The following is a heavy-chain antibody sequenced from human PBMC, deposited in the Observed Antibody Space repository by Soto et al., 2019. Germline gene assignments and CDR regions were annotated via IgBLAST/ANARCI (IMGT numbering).Heavy chain of an antibody. D-gene: IGHD6-13*01. CDR3: ARKRAAAGWAEGGNWFDP. CDR1: GYTFTSYG. J-gene: IGHJ5*02. CDR2: ISAYNGNT. V-gene: IGHV1-18*01. Sequence: QVQLVQSGAEVKKPGASVKVSCKASGYTFTSYGISWVRQAPGQGLEWMGWISAYNGNTNYAQKLQGRVTMTTDTSTSTAYMELRSLRSDDTAVYYCARKRAAAGWAEGGNWFDPWGQGTLVTVSS.